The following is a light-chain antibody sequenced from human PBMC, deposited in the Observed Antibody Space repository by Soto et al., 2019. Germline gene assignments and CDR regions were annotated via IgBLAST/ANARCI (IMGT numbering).Light chain of an antibody. Sequence: DVVMTQSPLSLPVTLGQPASISCRASRSLIYTDGNTYLNWFHQRPGQSPRRLFAKVSNRDSGVPDRFSGSGSGTDFTLKISRVEAEDVRLYYCMQGTHWPYTFGQGTKLEIK. CDR2: KVS. CDR1: RSLIYTDGNTY. CDR3: MQGTHWPYT. J-gene: IGKJ2*01. V-gene: IGKV2-30*01.